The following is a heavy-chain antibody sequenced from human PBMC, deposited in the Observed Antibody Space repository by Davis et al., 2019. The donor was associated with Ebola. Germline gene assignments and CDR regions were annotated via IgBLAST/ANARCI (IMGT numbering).Heavy chain of an antibody. CDR2: ITWNSGAM. V-gene: IGHV3-9*01. Sequence: SLKISCVASGFIFDEFAMHWVRQAPGKGLEWVSGITWNSGAMAYADSVKGRFTISRDNAKNAVYLQMNSLRAEDTAVYYCARDRPIIAVAGTWGVYWGQGTLVTVSS. J-gene: IGHJ4*02. CDR1: GFIFDEFA. D-gene: IGHD6-19*01. CDR3: ARDRPIIAVAGTWGVY.